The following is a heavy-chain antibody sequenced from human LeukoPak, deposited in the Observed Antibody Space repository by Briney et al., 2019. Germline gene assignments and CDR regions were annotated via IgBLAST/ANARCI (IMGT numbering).Heavy chain of an antibody. J-gene: IGHJ4*02. V-gene: IGHV5-51*01. CDR1: GYRFTNYW. CDR2: IYPGDSDT. CDR3: ARSIAPGLLWFGEPTDDYYFDY. D-gene: IGHD3-10*01. Sequence: GESLKISCKGSGYRFTNYWIGWVRQMPGKGLEWMGIIYPGDSDTGYSPSFQGQVTISADRSISTAYLQWSSLKASDTAMYYCARSIAPGLLWFGEPTDDYYFDYWGQGTLVTVSS.